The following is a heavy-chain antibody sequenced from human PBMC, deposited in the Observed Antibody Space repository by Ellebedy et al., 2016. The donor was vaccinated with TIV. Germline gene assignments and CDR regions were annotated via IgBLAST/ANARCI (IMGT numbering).Heavy chain of an antibody. CDR2: INSDGSSA. D-gene: IGHD6-6*01. CDR1: GFTFNSHW. Sequence: GGSLRLSXVASGFTFNSHWMHWVRLVPGKGLVWVSRINSDGSSATYADSVKGRFTISRDNAKNTVYLQMNSLRAEDTAVYYCASAGGEYSSSVGIFDYWGQGTLVTVSS. V-gene: IGHV3-74*01. J-gene: IGHJ4*02. CDR3: ASAGGEYSSSVGIFDY.